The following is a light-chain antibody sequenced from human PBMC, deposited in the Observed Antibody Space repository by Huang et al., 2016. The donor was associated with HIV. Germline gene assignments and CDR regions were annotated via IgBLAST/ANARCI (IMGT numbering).Light chain of an antibody. Sequence: IVMTQSPATLSVSPGERVTVSCRANRSVISNLAWYQPRPGQFPRLLIYGSSTRAPGIPARFSGSGSGTDFSLTISSLQSEDFALYYCQQYNNWLLSFGGGTRVDI. CDR3: QQYNNWLLS. CDR2: GSS. V-gene: IGKV3-15*01. CDR1: RSVISN. J-gene: IGKJ4*01.